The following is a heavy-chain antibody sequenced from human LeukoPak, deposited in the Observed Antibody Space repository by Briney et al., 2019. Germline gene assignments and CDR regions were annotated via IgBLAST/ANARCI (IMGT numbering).Heavy chain of an antibody. CDR3: AKEGPIAVAGIDY. CDR1: GCTFSSYA. CDR2: ILHDGSNK. D-gene: IGHD6-19*01. Sequence: RGSLRLSCAASGCTFSSYAMNWVRQAPGQGLEWVAVILHDGSNKYYADSVKGRFTISRDNSKNTLYLEMNSLRAEDTAVYYCAKEGPIAVAGIDYWGQGTLVTVSS. V-gene: IGHV3-30*18. J-gene: IGHJ4*02.